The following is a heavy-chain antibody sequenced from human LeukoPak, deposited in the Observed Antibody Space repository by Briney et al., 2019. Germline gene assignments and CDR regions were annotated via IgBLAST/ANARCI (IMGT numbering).Heavy chain of an antibody. D-gene: IGHD3-22*01. Sequence: PGGSLRLSCAASGFTFSSYAMHWVRQAPGKGLEYVSAISSNGGSTYYANSVKGRFTISRDNAKNSLYLQMNSLRAEDTALYHCARESYYYDSSGWFDPWGQGTLVTVSS. CDR2: ISSNGGST. CDR3: ARESYYYDSSGWFDP. J-gene: IGHJ5*02. V-gene: IGHV3-64*01. CDR1: GFTFSSYA.